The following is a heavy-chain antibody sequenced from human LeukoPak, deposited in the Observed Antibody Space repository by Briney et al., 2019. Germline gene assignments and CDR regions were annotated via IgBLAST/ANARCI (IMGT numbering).Heavy chain of an antibody. J-gene: IGHJ3*02. D-gene: IGHD3-22*01. CDR1: GYTFTGYY. CDR2: INPNSGGT. Sequence: ASVKDSCEASGYTFTGYYMHWVRQAPGQGLEWMGWINPNSGGTNYAQKFQGRVTMTRDTSISTAYMELSRLRSDDTAVYYCARSMIVVVIGAFDIWGQGTMVTVSS. CDR3: ARSMIVVVIGAFDI. V-gene: IGHV1-2*02.